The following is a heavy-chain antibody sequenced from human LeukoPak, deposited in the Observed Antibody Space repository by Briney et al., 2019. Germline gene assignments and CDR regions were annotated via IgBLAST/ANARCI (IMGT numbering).Heavy chain of an antibody. V-gene: IGHV3-74*01. J-gene: IGHJ4*02. CDR2: INTNGSPT. D-gene: IGHD3-10*01. CDR1: GFTFSSYW. CDR3: ARDGQGLWLGEPYFDY. Sequence: GGSLRLSCAASGFTFSSYWMHWVRQAPGKGLVWVARINTNGSPTQYADSVKGRFTISRDNAKNSLYLQMNSLRAEDTAVYYCARDGQGLWLGEPYFDYWGQGTLVTVSS.